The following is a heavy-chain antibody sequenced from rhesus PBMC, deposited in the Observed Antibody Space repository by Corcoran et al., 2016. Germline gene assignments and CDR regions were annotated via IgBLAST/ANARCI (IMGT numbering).Heavy chain of an antibody. CDR2: IYGSSGST. J-gene: IGHJ6*01. D-gene: IGHD6-25*01. CDR1: GGSISGGYD. V-gene: IGHV4-76*01. CDR3: GSGSWNGVLDS. Sequence: QVQLQESGPGVVKPSETLSLTCAVSGGSISGGYDWSWIRQPPGKGLEWIGYIYGSSGSTNYNPSLKNRVTMSKDASKNEFSLKLSSVTAADTAVYYCGSGSWNGVLDSWGQGVVVTVSS.